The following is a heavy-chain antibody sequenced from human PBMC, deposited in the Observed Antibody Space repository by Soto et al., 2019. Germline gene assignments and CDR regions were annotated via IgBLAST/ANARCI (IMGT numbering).Heavy chain of an antibody. CDR3: AKPLWFGETATFDY. CDR1: GFTFSSYG. Sequence: GGSLRLSCAASGFTFSSYGMHWVRQAPGKGLEWVAVISYDGSDKYYADSVKGRFTISRDNSKNTLYLQMNSPRAEDTAVYYCAKPLWFGETATFDYWGQGSLVTVSS. D-gene: IGHD3-10*01. J-gene: IGHJ4*02. CDR2: ISYDGSDK. V-gene: IGHV3-30*18.